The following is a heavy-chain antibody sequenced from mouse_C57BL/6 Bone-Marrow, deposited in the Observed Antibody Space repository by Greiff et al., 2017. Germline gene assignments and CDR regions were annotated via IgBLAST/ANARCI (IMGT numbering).Heavy chain of an antibody. CDR2: ISDGGSYT. CDR3: AREVTYDV. Sequence: EVHLVESGGGLVKPGGSLKLSCAASGFTFSSYAMSWVRQTPEKRLEWVATISDGGSYTYYPDNVKGRFTISRDNAKNNLYLQMSHLKSEDTAIYYCAREVTYDVWGTGTTVTVSS. CDR1: GFTFSSYA. J-gene: IGHJ1*03. D-gene: IGHD2-12*01. V-gene: IGHV5-4*01.